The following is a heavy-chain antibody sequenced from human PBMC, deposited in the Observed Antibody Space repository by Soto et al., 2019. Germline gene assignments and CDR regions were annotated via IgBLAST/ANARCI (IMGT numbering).Heavy chain of an antibody. CDR1: GDSVTSHY. CDR2: MHYTGTS. Sequence: SETLSLTCSFSGDSVTSHYLTWIRQSPEKGLEWIGYMHYTGTSHYNPSLKSRLTLSVDRSKNQFTLKLTSVTVADTAVYYCAVVDSTGNLFDPSSQRAPVTGSS. D-gene: IGHD6-25*01. CDR3: AVVDSTGNLFDP. J-gene: IGHJ5*01. V-gene: IGHV4-59*08.